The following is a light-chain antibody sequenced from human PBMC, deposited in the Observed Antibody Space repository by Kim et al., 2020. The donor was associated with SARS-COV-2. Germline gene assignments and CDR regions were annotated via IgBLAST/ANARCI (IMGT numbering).Light chain of an antibody. CDR2: KAS. J-gene: IGKJ4*01. V-gene: IGKV1-5*03. CDR3: QQYDRYPLI. Sequence: AAVGDRVTIACRASQNITDWLAGDQQKPGKGPQLLIYKASTLDSGVPSRFSGAGSGTEFTLIINSLHPDDFASYYCQQYDRYPLIFGGGTKVDIK. CDR1: QNITDW.